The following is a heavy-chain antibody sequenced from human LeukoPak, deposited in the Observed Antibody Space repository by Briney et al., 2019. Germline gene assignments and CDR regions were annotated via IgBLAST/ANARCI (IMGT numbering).Heavy chain of an antibody. V-gene: IGHV3-74*01. D-gene: IGHD1-26*01. Sequence: GGTLRLSCAASGFTFSSYGMSWVRQAPGKGLVWVSRINDDGSTTSYADSVKGRFTISRDNAKNTLYLQMNSLRAEDTAVYYCARGPAANSGNYYVGDYWGQGTLVTVSS. CDR2: INDDGSTT. CDR1: GFTFSSYG. CDR3: ARGPAANSGNYYVGDY. J-gene: IGHJ4*02.